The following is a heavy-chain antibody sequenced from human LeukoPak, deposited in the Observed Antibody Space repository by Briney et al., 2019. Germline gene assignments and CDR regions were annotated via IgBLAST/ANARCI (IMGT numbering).Heavy chain of an antibody. Sequence: ASVKVSCKASGYTFTGYYMHWVRQAPGQGLEWMGWINPNSGGTNYAQKFQGRVTMTRDTSISTAYMELSRLRSDDTAVYNCARDAHYDSSGFIDYWGQGTLVTVSS. CDR2: INPNSGGT. J-gene: IGHJ4*02. V-gene: IGHV1-2*02. D-gene: IGHD3-22*01. CDR3: ARDAHYDSSGFIDY. CDR1: GYTFTGYY.